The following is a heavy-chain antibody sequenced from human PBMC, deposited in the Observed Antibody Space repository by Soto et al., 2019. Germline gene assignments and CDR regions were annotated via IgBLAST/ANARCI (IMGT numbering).Heavy chain of an antibody. CDR1: GYTFTSYG. J-gene: IGHJ4*02. D-gene: IGHD2-8*01. CDR2: ISAYSGNT. Sequence: ASVKVSYTASGYTFTSYGISWVRQAPGQGLEWMGWISAYSGNTNYAQKLQGRVTMTTDTSKNTLYLQMNSLRAEDTAVYYCANHKKMGYFDYWGQGTLVTVSS. V-gene: IGHV1-18*04. CDR3: ANHKKMGYFDY.